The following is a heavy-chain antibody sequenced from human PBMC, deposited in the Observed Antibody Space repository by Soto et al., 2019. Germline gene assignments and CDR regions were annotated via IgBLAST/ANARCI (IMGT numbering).Heavy chain of an antibody. D-gene: IGHD2-15*01. CDR2: IYKSATT. J-gene: IGHJ5*01. CDR1: GDSISTVDYF. V-gene: IGHV4-30-4*01. Sequence: SETLSLTCSVSGDSISTVDYFWAWVRQPPGQALEYIGYIYKSATTYYNPSFESRVAISLDTSKSQFSLNVTSLTAADTAVYFCARGRYCLTGRCFPNWFDSWGQGTLVTVSS. CDR3: ARGRYCLTGRCFPNWFDS.